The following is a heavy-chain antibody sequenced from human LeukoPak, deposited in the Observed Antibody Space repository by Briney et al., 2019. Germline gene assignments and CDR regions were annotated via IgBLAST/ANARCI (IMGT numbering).Heavy chain of an antibody. J-gene: IGHJ4*02. V-gene: IGHV3-66*01. Sequence: GGSLRLSCAASGFTVTNNYMSWVRQAPGKGLEWVSIIYSGGTTYYADSVKGRFTISRDNSKNTLYLQMNSLRAEDTAVYYCAKKFGSSAWYVGFDSWGQGTLVTVSS. D-gene: IGHD6-19*01. CDR3: AKKFGSSAWYVGFDS. CDR2: IYSGGTT. CDR1: GFTVTNNY.